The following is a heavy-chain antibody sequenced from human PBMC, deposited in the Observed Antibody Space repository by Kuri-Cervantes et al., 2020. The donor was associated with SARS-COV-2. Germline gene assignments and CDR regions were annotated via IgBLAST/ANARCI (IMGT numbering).Heavy chain of an antibody. J-gene: IGHJ6*03. CDR2: ISSSSSYI. Sequence: GESLTISCAASGFTFSSYSMNWVRQAPGKGLEWVSSISSSSSYIYYADSVKGRFTISRDNAKNSLYLQMNSLRAEDTAVYYCARVRNDYYYYYCMDVWGKGTTVTVSS. CDR3: ARVRNDYYYYYCMDV. V-gene: IGHV3-21*01. CDR1: GFTFSSYS.